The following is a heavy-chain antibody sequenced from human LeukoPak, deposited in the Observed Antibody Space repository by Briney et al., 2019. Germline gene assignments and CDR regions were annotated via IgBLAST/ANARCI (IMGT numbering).Heavy chain of an antibody. J-gene: IGHJ4*02. CDR3: ARTDTGLFDY. Sequence: PSETLSLTCTVSGGSISSYYWSWSRQPPGKGLEWIGYIYYSGSTNYNPSLKSRVTISVDTSKNQFSLKLSSVTAADTAVYYCARTDTGLFDYWGQGTLVTVSS. CDR2: IYYSGST. D-gene: IGHD5-18*01. CDR1: GGSISSYY. V-gene: IGHV4-59*01.